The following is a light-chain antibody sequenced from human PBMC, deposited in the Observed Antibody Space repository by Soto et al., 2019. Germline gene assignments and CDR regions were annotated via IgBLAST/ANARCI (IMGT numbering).Light chain of an antibody. V-gene: IGKV3-11*01. Sequence: EIVLTQSPATLSLSPGETASPSCSASQSVSNYLAWYQQKPGQPPRLLIYDASNRATGIPPRFSGDGFGTDFTLAISGLEPEDSEAYYCQQRNKLPFYTVGGGTRVEIK. CDR2: DAS. CDR1: QSVSNY. CDR3: QQRNKLPFYT. J-gene: IGKJ4*01.